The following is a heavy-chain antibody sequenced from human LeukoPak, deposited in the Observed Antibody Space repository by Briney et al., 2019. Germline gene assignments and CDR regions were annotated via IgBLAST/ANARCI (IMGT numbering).Heavy chain of an antibody. V-gene: IGHV1-2*02. CDR3: ARAYTSIAVAGIGH. CDR1: GYTFTGYY. CDR2: INPNSGGT. D-gene: IGHD6-19*01. Sequence: ASVKVSCKASGYTFTGYYMHWVRQAPGQGLEWMGWINPNSGGTNYAQKFQGRVTMTRDTSISTAYMELSRLRSDDTAVYYCARAYTSIAVAGIGHWGQGTLVTVSS. J-gene: IGHJ4*02.